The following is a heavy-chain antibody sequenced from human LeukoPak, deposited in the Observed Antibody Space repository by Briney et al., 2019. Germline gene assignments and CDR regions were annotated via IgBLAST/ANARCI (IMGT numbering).Heavy chain of an antibody. J-gene: IGHJ4*02. D-gene: IGHD3-3*01. CDR1: GGSINNYY. Sequence: SETLSLTCTVSGGSINNYYWSWIRQPPGKGLEWIGYIYYSGSTNYNPSLKSRVTISLDTSKNQFFLKLTSVTAADTAVYYCAGDRLWRFNHWGQGTLITVSS. V-gene: IGHV4-59*01. CDR2: IYYSGST. CDR3: AGDRLWRFNH.